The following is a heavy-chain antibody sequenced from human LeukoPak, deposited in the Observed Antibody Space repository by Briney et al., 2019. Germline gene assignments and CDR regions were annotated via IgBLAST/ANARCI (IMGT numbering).Heavy chain of an antibody. V-gene: IGHV4-61*02. CDR3: ARGSGGYYYYYMDV. Sequence: SQTLSLTCTVSGGSISSGSCYWSWIRQPAGKGLEWIGRIYTSGSTNYNPSLKSRVTISVDTSKNQFSLKLSSVTAADTAVYYCARGSGGYYYYYMDVWGKGTTVTVSS. CDR1: GGSISSGSCY. J-gene: IGHJ6*03. D-gene: IGHD3-16*01. CDR2: IYTSGST.